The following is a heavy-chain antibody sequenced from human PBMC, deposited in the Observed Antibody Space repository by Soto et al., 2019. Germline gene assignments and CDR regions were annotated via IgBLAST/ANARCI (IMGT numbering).Heavy chain of an antibody. V-gene: IGHV4-38-2*01. D-gene: IGHD5-12*01. J-gene: IGHJ4*02. CDR1: GYSITSGYY. Sequence: KPSETLSLTCAVSGYSITSGYYWGWIRQPPGKGLEWIGSIYHSGSTYYNPSLKSRVTISVDTPQKLFSLKLSSVTAADTAVYYCARLPYSYSGYDETYFDYWGQGTLVTV. CDR2: IYHSGST. CDR3: ARLPYSYSGYDETYFDY.